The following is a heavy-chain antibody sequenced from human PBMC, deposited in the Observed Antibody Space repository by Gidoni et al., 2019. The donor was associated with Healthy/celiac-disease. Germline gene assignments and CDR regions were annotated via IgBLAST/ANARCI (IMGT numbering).Heavy chain of an antibody. Sequence: QVQLVQSGAAVKKPGASVKVSCKASGYTFTSYGTSWVRQAPGQGLEWMGWISAYNGNTNYAQKLQGRVTMTTDTSTGTAYMELRSLRSDDTAVYYCARGGVITFGGVIKNPYDYWGQGTLVTVSS. D-gene: IGHD3-16*01. CDR3: ARGGVITFGGVIKNPYDY. CDR1: GYTFTSYG. V-gene: IGHV1-18*01. CDR2: ISAYNGNT. J-gene: IGHJ4*02.